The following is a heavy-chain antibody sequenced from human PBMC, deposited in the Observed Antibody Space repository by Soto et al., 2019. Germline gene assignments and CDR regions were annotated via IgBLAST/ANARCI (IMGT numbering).Heavy chain of an antibody. CDR3: TKGSRGYTNYFFDS. CDR2: ISGSGASS. D-gene: IGHD6-25*01. J-gene: IGHJ4*02. Sequence: QTGGSLRLSCAASGFRFGGYAMIWVRQAPGKGLEWVAAISGSGASSFFADSVRGRFVISRDNSQNTVFLQMSSLRAEDTAMYYCTKGSRGYTNYFFDSWGRGTLVTVSS. CDR1: GFRFGGYA. V-gene: IGHV3-23*01.